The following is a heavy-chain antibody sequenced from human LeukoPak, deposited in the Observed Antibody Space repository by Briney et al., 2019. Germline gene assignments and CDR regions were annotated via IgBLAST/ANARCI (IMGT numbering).Heavy chain of an antibody. V-gene: IGHV4-34*01. Sequence: KPSETLSLTCGIHGGSLRDYSRAWIRQPPGQGLEWIGEINHRGNTNFNPSLKSRVTISVDTSKNQFSLKLTSVTAADTALYFCARGRFYVFDIWGQGTLVTVSS. J-gene: IGHJ3*02. CDR3: ARGRFYVFDI. CDR1: GGSLRDYS. CDR2: INHRGNT. D-gene: IGHD2/OR15-2a*01.